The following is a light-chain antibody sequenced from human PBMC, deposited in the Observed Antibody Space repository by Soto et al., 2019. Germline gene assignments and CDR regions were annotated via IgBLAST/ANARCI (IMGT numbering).Light chain of an antibody. Sequence: DITMTQSPASLSASVGDRGTITCRASHSIHSYLNWYQQKPGKAPKLRIYAASSLLSGVPSRFSGSGSGTDFTLTSSGLQAVDFANYYHHKSYSTLTFGGGTKVEIK. CDR2: AAS. CDR1: HSIHSY. V-gene: IGKV1-39*01. J-gene: IGKJ4*02. CDR3: HKSYSTLT.